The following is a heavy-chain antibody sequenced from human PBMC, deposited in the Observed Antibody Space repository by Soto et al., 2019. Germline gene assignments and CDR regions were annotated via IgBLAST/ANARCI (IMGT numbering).Heavy chain of an antibody. CDR2: ISSSAYT. Sequence: GGSLRLSCAASGFTFSDYYMSWIRQAPGEGLEWISYISSSAYTIYADSVKGRFTISRDNAKNSLFLQMTSLRVEDTAVYYCARNFDSGGYYSDYWGQGTLVTVSS. V-gene: IGHV3-11*06. D-gene: IGHD3-22*01. CDR1: GFTFSDYY. J-gene: IGHJ4*02. CDR3: ARNFDSGGYYSDY.